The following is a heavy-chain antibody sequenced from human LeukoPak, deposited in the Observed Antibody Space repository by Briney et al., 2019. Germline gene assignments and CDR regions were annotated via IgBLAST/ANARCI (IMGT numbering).Heavy chain of an antibody. V-gene: IGHV4-4*02. CDR3: ARVSIAAAGPYYFDY. D-gene: IGHD6-13*01. CDR2: IYHSGST. J-gene: IGHJ4*02. Sequence: SGNPSPTRAVSGGSLSRSKWGGWGRPPPRKGAEWVWEIYHSGSTNYNPSLKSRVTISVDKSKNQISLKLSSVTAADTAVYYCARVSIAAAGPYYFDYWGQGTLVTVSS. CDR1: GGSLSRSKW.